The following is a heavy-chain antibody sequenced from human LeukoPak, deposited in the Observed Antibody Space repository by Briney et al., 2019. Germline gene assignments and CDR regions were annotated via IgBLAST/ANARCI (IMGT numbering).Heavy chain of an antibody. CDR3: ATDLKMTTSVPFDY. CDR2: FDPEDGET. J-gene: IGHJ4*02. D-gene: IGHD5-24*01. Sequence: ASVKVSCKVSGYTLTELSMHWVRQAPGKGLEWMGGFDPEDGETTYAQKFQGRVTMTEDTSTDTAYMDLSSLRSEDTAVYYCATDLKMTTSVPFDYWGQGTLVTVSS. V-gene: IGHV1-24*01. CDR1: GYTLTELS.